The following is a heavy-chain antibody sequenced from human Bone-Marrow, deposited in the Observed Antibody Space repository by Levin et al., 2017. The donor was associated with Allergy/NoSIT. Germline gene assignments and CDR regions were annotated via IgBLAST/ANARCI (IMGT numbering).Heavy chain of an antibody. CDR3: AKYRYADTLLDY. Sequence: GESLKISCVASGFSSSDYAMGWVRQAPGKGLEWVSTISNTGGSTYYAGSVRGRFTISRDNSKNSLYLQLNRLRVDDTAIYYCAKYRYADTLLDYWGQGTLVTVSS. CDR2: ISNTGGST. D-gene: IGHD3-16*01. CDR1: GFSSSDYA. V-gene: IGHV3-23*01. J-gene: IGHJ4*02.